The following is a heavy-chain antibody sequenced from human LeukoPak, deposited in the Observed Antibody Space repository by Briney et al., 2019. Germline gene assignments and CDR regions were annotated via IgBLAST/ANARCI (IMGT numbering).Heavy chain of an antibody. J-gene: IGHJ4*02. V-gene: IGHV3-30-3*01. D-gene: IGHD3-3*01. CDR2: ISYDGSGK. CDR1: GFTFSNFA. CDR3: AKVSGPIAVFGVTH. Sequence: GGSLRLPCAAAGFTFSNFAMHWVRQAPGKGLEWVAVISYDGSGKYYADSVKGRFTISRDNSNNSLYLQMDSLRAEDTAVYYCAKVSGPIAVFGVTHWGQGTLVPVSS.